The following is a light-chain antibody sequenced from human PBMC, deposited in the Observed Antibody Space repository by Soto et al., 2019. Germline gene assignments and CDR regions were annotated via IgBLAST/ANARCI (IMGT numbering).Light chain of an antibody. Sequence: QSALTQPPSASGSPGQSVTISCTGTSSDVGGYNYVSWYQQHPGKAPKLMIFNDNQRPSGVPDRFSGSKSGTSASLAISGLQSEDEADYYCAAWDDSLNGNVFGTGTKVTVL. J-gene: IGLJ1*01. V-gene: IGLV2-8*01. CDR1: SSDVGGYNY. CDR3: AAWDDSLNGNV. CDR2: NDN.